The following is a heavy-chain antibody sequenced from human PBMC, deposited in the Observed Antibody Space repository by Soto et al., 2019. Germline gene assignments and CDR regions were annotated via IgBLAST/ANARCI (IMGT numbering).Heavy chain of an antibody. Sequence: GGSLRLSCAASGFTFSSYWMSWVRQAPGKGLEWVANIKQDGSEKYYVDSVKGRFTISRDNAKSSLYLQMNSLRAEDTAVYYCAREPSIAVAGDAFDIWGQGTMVTVSS. CDR1: GFTFSSYW. CDR3: AREPSIAVAGDAFDI. D-gene: IGHD6-19*01. J-gene: IGHJ3*02. CDR2: IKQDGSEK. V-gene: IGHV3-7*03.